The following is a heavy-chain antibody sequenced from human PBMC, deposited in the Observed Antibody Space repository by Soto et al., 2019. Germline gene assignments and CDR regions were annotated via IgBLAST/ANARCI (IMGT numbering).Heavy chain of an antibody. CDR2: IIPIFGTA. CDR3: ASPGIAAAFDY. D-gene: IGHD6-13*01. CDR1: GGTFSSYA. J-gene: IGHJ4*02. Sequence: GASVKVSCKASGGTFSSYAISWVRQAPGQGLERMGGIIPIFGTANYAQKLQGRVTITADESTSTAYMELSSLRSEDTAVYYCASPGIAAAFDYWGQGTLVTVPQ. V-gene: IGHV1-69*13.